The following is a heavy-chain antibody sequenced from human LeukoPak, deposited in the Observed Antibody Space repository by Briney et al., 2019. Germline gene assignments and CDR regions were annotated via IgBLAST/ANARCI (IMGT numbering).Heavy chain of an antibody. D-gene: IGHD6-19*01. CDR1: GFTFTSSA. Sequence: GASVKVPCKASGFTFTSSAMQWVRQARGQRLEWIGWIVVGSGNTNYAQKFQERVTITRDMSTSTAYMELSSLRSEDTAVYYCAAEAVAGKDAFDIWGQGTMVTVSS. CDR3: AAEAVAGKDAFDI. CDR2: IVVGSGNT. J-gene: IGHJ3*02. V-gene: IGHV1-58*02.